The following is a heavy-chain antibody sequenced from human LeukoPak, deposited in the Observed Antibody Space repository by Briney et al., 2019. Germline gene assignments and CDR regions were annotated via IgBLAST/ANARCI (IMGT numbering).Heavy chain of an antibody. CDR3: ARGYNYGYWIDY. V-gene: IGHV3-74*01. CDR1: GFTFSSYW. Sequence: GGSLRLSCAASGFTFSSYWMHWVRQAPGKGPVWVSRINTDGSSTSYVDSGKGRFNISRDNAKNTLYLQMNSLRAEDTAVYYCARGYNYGYWIDYWGQGTLVTVSS. J-gene: IGHJ4*02. CDR2: INTDGSST. D-gene: IGHD5-18*01.